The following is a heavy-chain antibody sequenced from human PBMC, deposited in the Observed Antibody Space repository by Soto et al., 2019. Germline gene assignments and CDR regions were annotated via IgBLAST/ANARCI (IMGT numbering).Heavy chain of an antibody. J-gene: IGHJ1*01. CDR2: IYYSGST. CDR1: GGSISSGDYY. Sequence: QVQLQESGPGLVKPSQTLSLTCTVSGGSISSGDYYWSWIRQPPGKGLEWIGYIYYSGSTYYNPSLKSRVTISVDTFKNQFSLKLRSVTAADTAVYYCAIGITMVRGAIIQYFQHWGQGTLVTVSS. D-gene: IGHD3-10*01. CDR3: AIGITMVRGAIIQYFQH. V-gene: IGHV4-30-4*01.